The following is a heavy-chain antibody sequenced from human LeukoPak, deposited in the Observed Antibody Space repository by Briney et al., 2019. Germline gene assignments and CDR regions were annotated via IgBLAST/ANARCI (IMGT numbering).Heavy chain of an antibody. V-gene: IGHV3-48*01. CDR1: GFTFSSYS. CDR3: ARDGGTDKPDAFDI. D-gene: IGHD3-16*01. Sequence: PGGSLRLSCAASGFTFSSYSMNWVRQAPGKGLEWVSYISGNTYTIYNADSVKGRFIISRDNAKNSLYLQMNSLRAEDTAVYYCARDGGTDKPDAFDIWGQGTMVTVSS. CDR2: ISGNTYTI. J-gene: IGHJ3*02.